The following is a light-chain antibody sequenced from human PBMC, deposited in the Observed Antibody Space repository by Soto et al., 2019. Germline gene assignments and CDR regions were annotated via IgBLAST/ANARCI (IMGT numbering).Light chain of an antibody. V-gene: IGLV1-40*01. CDR2: GNN. Sequence: QAVVTQPPSVSGAPGQTFTISCTGSSSNIGAGYDVHWYQQLPGRAPQLLIFGNNNRPSGVPGRFSGSKSGPSASLAIAGLQVEDEADYYCQSYDSSLGGFWVFGGGTKLTVL. J-gene: IGLJ3*02. CDR1: SSNIGAGYD. CDR3: QSYDSSLGGFWV.